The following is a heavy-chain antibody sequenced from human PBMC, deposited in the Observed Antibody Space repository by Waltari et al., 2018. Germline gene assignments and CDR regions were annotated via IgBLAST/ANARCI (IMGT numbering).Heavy chain of an antibody. V-gene: IGHV4-34*01. D-gene: IGHD5-18*01. CDR1: GGSFSGYY. J-gene: IGHJ6*03. Sequence: QVQLQESGPGLVKPSETLSLTCTVSGGSFSGYYWSWIRQPPGKGLEWLGEMNHSGSANYNPSLESRVTISVNTSKNQCSLKLSSVAAADTAVYYCARGTQLWFFYYYYYYMDVWGKGTTVTVSS. CDR2: MNHSGSA. CDR3: ARGTQLWFFYYYYYYMDV.